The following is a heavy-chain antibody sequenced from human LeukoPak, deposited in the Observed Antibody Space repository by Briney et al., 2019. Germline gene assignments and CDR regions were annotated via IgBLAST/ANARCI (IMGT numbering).Heavy chain of an antibody. Sequence: SETLSLTCTVSGASISSQFWSWIRQPPGKRPEYIGYMSYSGNTNYNPSLKSRVTISVDTSKNQFSLKLSSVTAADTAVYYCARHRPAGEERWLQFAYYFDYWGQGTLVTVSS. J-gene: IGHJ4*02. CDR2: MSYSGNT. V-gene: IGHV4-59*08. D-gene: IGHD5-24*01. CDR1: GASISSQF. CDR3: ARHRPAGEERWLQFAYYFDY.